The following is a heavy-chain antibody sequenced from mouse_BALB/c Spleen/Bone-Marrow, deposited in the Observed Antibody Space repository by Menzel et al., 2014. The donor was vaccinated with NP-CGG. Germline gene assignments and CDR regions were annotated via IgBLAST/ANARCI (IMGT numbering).Heavy chain of an antibody. CDR1: GYSFTGYY. Sequence: VQLQQSGPDLVKPGASVKISCKASGYSFTGYYMHWLKQSHGKSLEWIGRINPNNGDTHYNQRFKGKAILTVDKSSSTAYMELHSLTPEDSAVYYCARWDYGYYWAQGTTLTVSS. CDR2: INPNNGDT. J-gene: IGHJ2*01. V-gene: IGHV1-37*01. CDR3: ARWDYGYY. D-gene: IGHD1-2*01.